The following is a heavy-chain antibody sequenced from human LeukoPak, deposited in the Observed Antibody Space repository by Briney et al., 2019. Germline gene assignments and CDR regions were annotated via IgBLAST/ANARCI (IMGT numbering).Heavy chain of an antibody. V-gene: IGHV3-74*01. Sequence: GGSLRLSCAASGFTFSNHWMHWVRQTPGKGLVWVANIETDGTTIHYADSVKGRFTISRDNAENTVYLQMNSLRAGDTGVYHCAREYNGGLDYWGQGTLVTVSS. J-gene: IGHJ4*02. CDR2: IETDGTTI. CDR1: GFTFSNHW. CDR3: AREYNGGLDY. D-gene: IGHD5-12*01.